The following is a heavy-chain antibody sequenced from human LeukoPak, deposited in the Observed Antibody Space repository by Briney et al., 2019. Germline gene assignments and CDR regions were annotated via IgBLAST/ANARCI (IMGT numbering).Heavy chain of an antibody. D-gene: IGHD5-24*01. CDR2: IYYSGST. CDR3: ARHSVEMAGTWDY. CDR1: GGSFSGYY. J-gene: IGHJ4*02. V-gene: IGHV4-59*08. Sequence: SETLSLTCAVYGGSFSGYYWSWIRQPPGKGLEWIGYIYYSGSTNYNPSLKSRVTISVDTSKNQFSLKLSSVTAADTAVYYCARHSVEMAGTWDYWGQGTLATVSS.